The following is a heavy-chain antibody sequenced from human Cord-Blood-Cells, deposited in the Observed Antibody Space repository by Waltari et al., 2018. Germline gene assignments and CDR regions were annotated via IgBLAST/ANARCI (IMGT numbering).Heavy chain of an antibody. V-gene: IGHV1-69*01. CDR3: ARGIAARPYYYYGMDV. D-gene: IGHD6-6*01. CDR2: LIPTFATA. J-gene: IGHJ6*02. Sequence: LIPTFATANYAQKFQGRATITADESTRTAYMELSSLRSEDTAVYYCARGIAARPYYYYGMDVWGQGTTVTVSS.